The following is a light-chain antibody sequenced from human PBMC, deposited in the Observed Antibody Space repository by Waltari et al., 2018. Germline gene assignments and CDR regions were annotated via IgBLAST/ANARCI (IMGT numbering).Light chain of an antibody. CDR2: WAS. V-gene: IGKV4-1*01. CDR3: QQYYSSPRT. J-gene: IGKJ1*01. CDR1: QSVLYNSNNKNY. Sequence: DVVMTQSTVSLAVSLGERATINCKTSQSVLYNSNNKNYLAWYQQKPGQPPKLLIYWASTRQSGVPDRFSGGGSGTDFTLTISSLQAEDVAVYYCQQYYSSPRTFGQGTKVEIK.